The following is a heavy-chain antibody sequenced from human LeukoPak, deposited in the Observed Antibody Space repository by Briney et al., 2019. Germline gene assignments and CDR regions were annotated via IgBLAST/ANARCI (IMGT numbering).Heavy chain of an antibody. CDR3: ARGAYWGSYRYLDY. CDR2: IHSSGST. Sequence: SETLSLTCTVSGGSISSSAYHWGWIRQPPGKGLEWVGSIHSSGSTYYNLSLKSRVTMSVDTSKNQFSLRLSSVTAADTAIYFCARGAYWGSYRYLDYWGQGALVTVSS. V-gene: IGHV4-39*07. D-gene: IGHD3-16*02. CDR1: GGSISSSAYH. J-gene: IGHJ4*02.